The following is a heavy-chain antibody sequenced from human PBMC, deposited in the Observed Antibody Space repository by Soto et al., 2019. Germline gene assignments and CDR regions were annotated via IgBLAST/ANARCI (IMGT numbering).Heavy chain of an antibody. CDR1: GFTFSSYA. V-gene: IGHV3-30-3*01. Sequence: GGSLRLSCAASGFTFSSYAMHWVRQAPGKGLEWVAVISYDGSNKYYADSVKGRFTISRDNSKNTLFLQMNSLRAEDTAVYYCARXQDVDIVATITNNWFDPWGQGTLVTVSS. J-gene: IGHJ5*02. D-gene: IGHD5-12*01. CDR2: ISYDGSNK. CDR3: ARXQDVDIVATITNNWFDP.